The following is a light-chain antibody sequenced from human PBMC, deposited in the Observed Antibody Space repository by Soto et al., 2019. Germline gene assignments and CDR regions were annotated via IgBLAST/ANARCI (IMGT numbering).Light chain of an antibody. CDR2: DAS. J-gene: IGKJ2*01. V-gene: IGKV1-5*01. CDR3: QQYYSNSPYT. Sequence: DIQMTQSPSTLSASVGDRVTITCRASQSISTWLAWYQQGPGKAPNLLIYDASSLESGVPLRFSGSGSGTEFTLTISSLQPDDFATYYCQQYYSNSPYTFGQGTKLEIK. CDR1: QSISTW.